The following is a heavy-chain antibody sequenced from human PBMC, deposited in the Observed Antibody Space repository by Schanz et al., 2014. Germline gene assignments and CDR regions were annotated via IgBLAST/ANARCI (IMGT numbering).Heavy chain of an antibody. V-gene: IGHV3-72*01. Sequence: EVQLVESGGGLVQPGGSLRLSCAASGFTFSDHYMDWVRQAPGKGLEWVGRVRNKNNRYTTEYAASVKGRFTISRDDSKDPLYFQINHLKTEDPALDYCARKGACNRIRLPFDSWGQGTLVTVSS. D-gene: IGHD2-15*01. CDR1: GFTFSDHY. J-gene: IGHJ4*02. CDR2: VRNKNNRYTT. CDR3: ARKGACNRIRLPFDS.